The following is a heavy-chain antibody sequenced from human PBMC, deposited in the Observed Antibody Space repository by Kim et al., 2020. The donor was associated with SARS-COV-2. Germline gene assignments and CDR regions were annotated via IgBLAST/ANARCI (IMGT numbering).Heavy chain of an antibody. Sequence: GESLKISCKGSGYSFTSYWIGWVRQMPGKGLEWMGIIYPGDSDTRYSPSFQGQVTISADKSISTAYLQWSSLKASDTAMYYCASITMVRGAMGNWFDPWGQGTLVTVSS. CDR2: IYPGDSDT. J-gene: IGHJ5*02. CDR1: GYSFTSYW. CDR3: ASITMVRGAMGNWFDP. V-gene: IGHV5-51*01. D-gene: IGHD3-10*01.